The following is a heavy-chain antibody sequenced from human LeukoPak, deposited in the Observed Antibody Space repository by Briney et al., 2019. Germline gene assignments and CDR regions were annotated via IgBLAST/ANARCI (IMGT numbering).Heavy chain of an antibody. V-gene: IGHV1-18*04. CDR1: GYSFTSYW. Sequence: GESLQISCKGSGYSFTSYWIGWVRQAPGQGLGWVGWISAYNGNTNYVENLQGRVTMTADTSTSTAYMELRSLRSDDTAVYYCARAARIAEVGRAAFDIWGQGTMVTVSS. J-gene: IGHJ3*02. D-gene: IGHD6-13*01. CDR2: ISAYNGNT. CDR3: ARAARIAEVGRAAFDI.